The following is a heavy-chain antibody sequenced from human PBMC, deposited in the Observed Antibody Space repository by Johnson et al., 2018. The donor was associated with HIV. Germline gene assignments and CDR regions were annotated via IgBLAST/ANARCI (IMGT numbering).Heavy chain of an antibody. CDR2: INWNGGIT. V-gene: IGHV3-20*01. D-gene: IGHD1-26*01. CDR1: GFAVSGYY. CDR3: ARRDSGSLSFDI. Sequence: EQLVESGGGLVRPGGSLRLSCVASGFAVSGYYMSWVRQAPGKGLEWVSGINWNGGITGYADSVKGRCTIFRDNDKKSLYLQMNSLRAGDTALYHCARRDSGSLSFDIWGQGTMVSVSS. J-gene: IGHJ3*02.